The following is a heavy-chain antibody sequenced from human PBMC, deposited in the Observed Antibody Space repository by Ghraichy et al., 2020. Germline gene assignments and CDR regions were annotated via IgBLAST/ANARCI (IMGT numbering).Heavy chain of an antibody. CDR3: AKDIDHVGNYARSYYYYYGMDV. CDR2: ISWDGGST. V-gene: IGHV3-43*01. D-gene: IGHD4-11*01. CDR1: GFTFDDYT. J-gene: IGHJ6*02. Sequence: GGSLRLSCAASGFTFDDYTMHWVRQAPGKGLEWVSLISWDGGSTYYADSVKGRFTISRDNSKNSLYLQMNSLRTEDTALYYCAKDIDHVGNYARSYYYYYGMDVWGQGTTVTVSS.